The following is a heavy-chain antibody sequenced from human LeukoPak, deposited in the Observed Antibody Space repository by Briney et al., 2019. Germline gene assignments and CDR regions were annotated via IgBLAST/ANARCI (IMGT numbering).Heavy chain of an antibody. D-gene: IGHD6-19*01. CDR2: IYYSGST. CDR1: GGSISSGGYY. J-gene: IGHJ4*02. Sequence: SETLSLTCTVSGGSISSGGYYWSWIRQPPGKGLEWIGYIYYSGSTNYNPSLKSRVTISVDTSKNQFSLKLSSVTAADTAVYYCARRQAVAGEVDYWGQGTLVTVSS. V-gene: IGHV4-61*08. CDR3: ARRQAVAGEVDY.